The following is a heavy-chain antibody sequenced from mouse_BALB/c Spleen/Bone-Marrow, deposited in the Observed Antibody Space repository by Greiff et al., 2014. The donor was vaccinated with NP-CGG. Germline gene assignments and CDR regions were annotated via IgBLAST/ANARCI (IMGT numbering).Heavy chain of an antibody. CDR2: VNPYTGGT. J-gene: IGHJ2*01. CDR3: ARGNYYGNSFDY. CDR1: GYTFTDYY. Sequence: VQLKHSGPELVKPGASVKMSCKASGYTFTDYYMDWVKQSHGESFEWIGRVNPYTGGTSYNQKFKGKATLTVDKSSSTAYMELIRLTSEASAVYYGARGNYYGNSFDYWGQGTTLTVSS. D-gene: IGHD2-1*01. V-gene: IGHV1-19*01.